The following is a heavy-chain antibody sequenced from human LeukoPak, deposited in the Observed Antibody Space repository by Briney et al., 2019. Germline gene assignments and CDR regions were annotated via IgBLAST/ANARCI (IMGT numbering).Heavy chain of an antibody. CDR3: ARDRGAIVGASISLFDY. CDR2: IYYSGST. J-gene: IGHJ4*02. Sequence: SETLSLTCTVSGGSISSYYWSWIRQPPGKGLEWIGYIYYSGSTNYNPSLKSRVTISVDTSKNQFSLKLSSVTAADTAVYYCARDRGAIVGASISLFDYWGQGTLVTVSS. CDR1: GGSISSYY. V-gene: IGHV4-59*01. D-gene: IGHD1-26*01.